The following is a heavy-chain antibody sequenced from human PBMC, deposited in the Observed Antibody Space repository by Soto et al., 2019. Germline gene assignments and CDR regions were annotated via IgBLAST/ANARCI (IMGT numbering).Heavy chain of an antibody. CDR2: IDYDGTTT. J-gene: IGHJ4*02. CDR3: AKDPGPQYFDY. Sequence: GGSLRLSCAASGFAFDSYWMHWVRQVPGERPVWVSRIDYDGTTTTYADSVKGRFTISRDNSKNTLYLQMNSLRAEDTAVYYCAKDPGPQYFDYWGQGTLVTVSS. V-gene: IGHV3-74*01. CDR1: GFAFDSYW.